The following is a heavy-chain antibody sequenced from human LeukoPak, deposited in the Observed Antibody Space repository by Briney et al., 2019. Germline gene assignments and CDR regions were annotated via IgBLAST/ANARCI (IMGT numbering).Heavy chain of an antibody. CDR1: GFTFSSYA. D-gene: IGHD4-11*01. CDR2: ISDSGGST. J-gene: IGHJ4*02. Sequence: GGSLRLSCAASGFTFSSYAMSWVRQAPGKGLEWVSAISDSGGSTYYADSVKGRFTISRDNSKNTLYLQMNSLRAEDTAVYYCAKVLGSNGDYFDYWGQGTLVTVSS. CDR3: AKVLGSNGDYFDY. V-gene: IGHV3-23*01.